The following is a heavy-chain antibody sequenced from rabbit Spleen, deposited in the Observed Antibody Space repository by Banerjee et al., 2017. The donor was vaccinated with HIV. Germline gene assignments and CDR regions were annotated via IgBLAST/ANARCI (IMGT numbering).Heavy chain of an antibody. CDR1: GFSFSTTYY. Sequence: QSLEESGGDMVKPGASLTLTCTASGFSFSTTYYICWVRQAPGKGLEWIGCGYPDGIGSTAYASWAKGRFTISKPSSTTVTLQMTSLTAADTATYFCATGSYGGVISDGDFPDVFDPWGPGTLVTVS. D-gene: IGHD2-1*01. CDR3: ATGSYGGVISDGDFPDVFDP. J-gene: IGHJ2*01. CDR2: GYPDGIGST. V-gene: IGHV1S40*01.